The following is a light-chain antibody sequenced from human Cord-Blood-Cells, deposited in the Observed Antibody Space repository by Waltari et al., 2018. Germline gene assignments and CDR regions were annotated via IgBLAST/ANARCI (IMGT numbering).Light chain of an antibody. J-gene: IGLJ3*02. CDR1: SSDVGGSNN. CDR2: DVS. V-gene: IGLV2-14*01. Sequence: QSALTQPASVSGSPGQSIPTPCTGTSSDVGGSNNVSWYQQHPGKAPKLMIYDVSNRPSGVSNRFSGSKSGNTASLTISGLQAEDEADYYCSSYTSSSTWVFGGGTKLTVL. CDR3: SSYTSSSTWV.